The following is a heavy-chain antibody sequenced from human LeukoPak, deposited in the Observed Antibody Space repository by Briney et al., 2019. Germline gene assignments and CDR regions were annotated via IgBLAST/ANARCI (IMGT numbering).Heavy chain of an antibody. J-gene: IGHJ4*02. CDR3: ARTPPYDSSGYYSSGYFDY. CDR2: IYSGGST. Sequence: GGSLRLSCAAFGFSVNSNYMSWVRQAPGKGLEWVSVIYSGGSTYYADSVKGRFTISRDNSKNTLYLQMNSLRAEDTAVYYCARTPPYDSSGYYSSGYFDYWGQGTLVTVSS. V-gene: IGHV3-53*01. CDR1: GFSVNSNY. D-gene: IGHD3-22*01.